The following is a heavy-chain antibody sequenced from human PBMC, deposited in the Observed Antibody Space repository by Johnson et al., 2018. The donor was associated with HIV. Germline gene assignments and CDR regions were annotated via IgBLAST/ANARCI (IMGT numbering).Heavy chain of an antibody. V-gene: IGHV3-74*01. CDR3: ARDLEDIVVVPAAIGAFDI. CDR2: INSDGSST. D-gene: IGHD2-2*01. J-gene: IGHJ3*02. CDR1: GFTFSSHW. Sequence: VQLVESGGGVVQPGRSLRLSCVASGFTFSSHWMHWVRQAPGKGLVWVSRINSDGSSTSYADSVKGRFIISRDNAKNTLYLQMNSLRAEDTAVYYCARDLEDIVVVPAAIGAFDIWGQGTMVTVSS.